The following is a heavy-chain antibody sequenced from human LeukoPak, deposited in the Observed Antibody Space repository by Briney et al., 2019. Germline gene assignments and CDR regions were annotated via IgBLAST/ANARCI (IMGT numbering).Heavy chain of an antibody. CDR1: GFTLSSYA. CDR3: ARGDILTGVPRDFDY. J-gene: IGHJ4*02. V-gene: IGHV3-30-3*01. CDR2: ISYDGSNK. D-gene: IGHD3-9*01. Sequence: GGSLRLSCAASGFTLSSYAMHWVRQAPGKGLEWVAVISYDGSNKYYADSVKGRFTISRDNSKNTLYLQMNSLRAEDTAVYYCARGDILTGVPRDFDYWGQGTLVTVSS.